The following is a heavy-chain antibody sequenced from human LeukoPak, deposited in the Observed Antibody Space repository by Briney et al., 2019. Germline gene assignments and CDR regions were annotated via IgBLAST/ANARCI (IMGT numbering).Heavy chain of an antibody. CDR1: GYTFTNYY. D-gene: IGHD3-22*01. J-gene: IGHJ4*02. CDR3: ARDPSYGSSGYYYGDGY. Sequence: ASVKVSCKASGYTFTNYYMHWVRQAPGQGLEWMGIINPSGGSTSYAQKFQGRVTMTRDTSTSTVYMELSSLRSEDTAVYFCARDPSYGSSGYYYGDGYWGQGTLVTVSS. CDR2: INPSGGST. V-gene: IGHV1-46*01.